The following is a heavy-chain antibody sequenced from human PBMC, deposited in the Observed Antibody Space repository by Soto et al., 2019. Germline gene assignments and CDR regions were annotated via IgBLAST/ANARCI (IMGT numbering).Heavy chain of an antibody. J-gene: IGHJ4*01. CDR2: IYPGDSDT. Sequence: EVQLVQSGAEVKKPGECLKISCKGSGYSFTSYWIGWVRQMPGKGLEWMGIIYPGDSDTRYSPSFQGQVTISADKSISTAYVQGSSLKASDTAMYYCARLGGYCSINNCYGGCDYWGHGTLVTVSS. V-gene: IGHV5-51*03. D-gene: IGHD2-2*01. CDR1: GYSFTSYW. CDR3: ARLGGYCSINNCYGGCDY.